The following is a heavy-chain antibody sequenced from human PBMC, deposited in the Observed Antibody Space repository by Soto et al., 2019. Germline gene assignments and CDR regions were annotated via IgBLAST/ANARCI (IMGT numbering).Heavy chain of an antibody. V-gene: IGHV4-31*03. D-gene: IGHD6-6*01. Sequence: QVQLQESGPGLVKPSQTLSLTCTVSGGSISSGGYSWSWIRQHPGKGLEWIGYIYYSGSTYYNPSLKSRVTISVDTSKNQFSLKLSSVTAADTAVYYCARGSYEAALGSLDYWGQGTLVTVSS. CDR2: IYYSGST. CDR3: ARGSYEAALGSLDY. CDR1: GGSISSGGYS. J-gene: IGHJ4*02.